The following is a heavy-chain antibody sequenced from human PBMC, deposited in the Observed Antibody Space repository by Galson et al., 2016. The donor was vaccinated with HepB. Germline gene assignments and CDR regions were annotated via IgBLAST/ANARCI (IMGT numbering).Heavy chain of an antibody. D-gene: IGHD1-14*01. CDR3: ARALPGNLRASDI. CDR2: ISVFNGDA. CDR1: GYKFINFG. J-gene: IGHJ3*02. V-gene: IGHV1-18*01. Sequence: SVKVSCKASGYKFINFGITWVRQAPGQGLEWVGRISVFNGDANYAQKFQGRVTMTTDSSANTAYMELGSLTSDDTAVYYCARALPGNLRASDIWGQGTMVTISS.